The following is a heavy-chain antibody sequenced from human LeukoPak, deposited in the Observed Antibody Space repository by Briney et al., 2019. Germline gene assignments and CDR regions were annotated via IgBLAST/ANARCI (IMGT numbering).Heavy chain of an antibody. CDR3: ARHNPRLLRYFDWLFGSDAFDI. J-gene: IGHJ3*02. V-gene: IGHV4-39*01. Sequence: SETLSLTCTVSGGSISSSSYYWGWIRQPPGKGLEWIGSIYYSGSTYYNPSLKSRVAISVDTSKNQFSLKLSSVTAADTAVYYCARHNPRLLRYFDWLFGSDAFDIWGQGTLVTVSS. CDR1: GGSISSSSYY. CDR2: IYYSGST. D-gene: IGHD3-9*01.